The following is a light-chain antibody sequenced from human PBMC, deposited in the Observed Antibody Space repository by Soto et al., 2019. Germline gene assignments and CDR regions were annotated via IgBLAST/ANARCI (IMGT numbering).Light chain of an antibody. V-gene: IGLV2-14*01. CDR3: SSYTSSTTYV. CDR1: SSDVGGYDY. J-gene: IGLJ1*01. Sequence: QSALTQPASVSGSPGQSITISCTGTSSDVGGYDYVSWYQQYLGKAPKLMIYAVTNRPSGVSNRFSGSKSGNTASLTISGLQAEGEADYYCSSYTSSTTYVFGTGTKVTVL. CDR2: AVT.